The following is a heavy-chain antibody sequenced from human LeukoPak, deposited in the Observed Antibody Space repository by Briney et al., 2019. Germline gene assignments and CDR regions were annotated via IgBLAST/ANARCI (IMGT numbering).Heavy chain of an antibody. V-gene: IGHV4-4*07. CDR1: GGSISSYY. CDR2: IYTSGST. D-gene: IGHD1-26*01. CDR3: AREDSGISDNAFDI. J-gene: IGHJ3*02. Sequence: RASETLSLTCTVSGGSISSYYWSWIRQPAGKGLEWIGRIYTSGSTNYNPSLKSRVTMSVDTSKNQFSLKLSSVTAADTAMYYCAREDSGISDNAFDIWGQGTMVTISS.